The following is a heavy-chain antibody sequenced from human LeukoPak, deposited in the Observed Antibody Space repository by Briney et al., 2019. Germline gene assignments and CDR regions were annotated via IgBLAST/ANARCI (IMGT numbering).Heavy chain of an antibody. CDR2: IYYSGST. CDR3: ARDMRGYSDDASFISFDI. Sequence: SETLSLTCTVSGGSISSSSYYWGWIRQPPGKGLEWIGSIYYSGSTTYNPSLKSRVTISVDTSKKQFSLKLASVTAADTAIYYCARDMRGYSDDASFISFDIWGRGTVVTVSS. CDR1: GGSISSSSYY. D-gene: IGHD3-22*01. J-gene: IGHJ3*02. V-gene: IGHV4-39*07.